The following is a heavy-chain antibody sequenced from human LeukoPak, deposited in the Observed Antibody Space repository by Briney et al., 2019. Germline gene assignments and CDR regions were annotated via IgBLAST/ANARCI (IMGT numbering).Heavy chain of an antibody. CDR1: GYTFTSYG. CDR3: ARAAVGGGYWYFDF. CDR2: ISAYNGNT. D-gene: IGHD2-15*01. J-gene: IGHJ2*01. Sequence: ASVKVSCKASGYTFTSYGISLVRQAPGQGLEWMGWISAYNGNTNYAQKLQGRVTMTTNPSTSTAYMELRSVRSDDRAVYYCARAAVGGGYWYFDFWGGGTLVTVSS. V-gene: IGHV1-18*01.